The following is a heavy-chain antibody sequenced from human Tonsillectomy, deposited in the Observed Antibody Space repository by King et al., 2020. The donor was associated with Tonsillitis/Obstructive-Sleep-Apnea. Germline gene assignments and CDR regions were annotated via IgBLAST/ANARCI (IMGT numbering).Heavy chain of an antibody. J-gene: IGHJ4*02. CDR3: ARYYYGSWSYFAY. D-gene: IGHD3-10*01. CDR2: IYYSGST. V-gene: IGHV4-31*03. Sequence: QLQESGPGLVKPSQTLSLTCTVSGGSISSGGYYWSWIRQHPGKGLEWIGYIYYSGSTYYNPSLKSRVTISVDTSKNQFSLKLSSVTAADTAVYYCARYYYGSWSYFAYWGQGTLVTVSS. CDR1: GGSISSGGYY.